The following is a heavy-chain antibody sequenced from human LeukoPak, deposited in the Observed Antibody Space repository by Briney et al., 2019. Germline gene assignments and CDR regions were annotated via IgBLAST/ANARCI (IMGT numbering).Heavy chain of an antibody. V-gene: IGHV3-30*18. D-gene: IGHD3-22*01. Sequence: GGSLRLSCAASRFTFSSYGMHWVRQAPGKGLEWVAVISFDGRNKYYADSVKGRFTISRDNSKNTLYLQMNRLRAEDTAVYYCAKDFYCYDGIGFPEYGMDVWGQGTTVTVSS. J-gene: IGHJ6*02. CDR2: ISFDGRNK. CDR3: AKDFYCYDGIGFPEYGMDV. CDR1: RFTFSSYG.